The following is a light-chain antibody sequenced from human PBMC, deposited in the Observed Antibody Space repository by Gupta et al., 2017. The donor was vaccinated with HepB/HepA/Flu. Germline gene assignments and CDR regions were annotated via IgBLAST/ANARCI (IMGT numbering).Light chain of an antibody. CDR1: QGINTY. CDR2: AAS. Sequence: DIQSTQSPSFLSASVGDRVTITCRASQGINTYLVWYQQKPGKAPKLLIYAASNLQSGVPPRFSGGGSGTEFSLTSSSPHTEDFATYYGQHLKKRDTFGGGTKVETK. V-gene: IGKV1-9*01. J-gene: IGKJ4*01. CDR3: QHLKKRDT.